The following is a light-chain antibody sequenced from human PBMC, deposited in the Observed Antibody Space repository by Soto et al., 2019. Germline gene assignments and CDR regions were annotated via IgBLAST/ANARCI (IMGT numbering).Light chain of an antibody. CDR3: ISYTGSSTSYV. J-gene: IGLJ1*01. Sequence: QSALPQPDSVSGSPGQSITISCSGTRSDIGSYNYVAWYQQFPGKTPKILIYGVSNRPSGVSSRFSGSKSGNTASLTISGLQAEDEADYYCISYTGSSTSYVFGSGTKVTVL. CDR2: GVS. CDR1: RSDIGSYNY. V-gene: IGLV2-14*01.